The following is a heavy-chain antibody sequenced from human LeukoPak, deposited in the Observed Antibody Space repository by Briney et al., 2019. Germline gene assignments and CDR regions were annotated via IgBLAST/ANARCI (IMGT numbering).Heavy chain of an antibody. Sequence: SETLSLTCTVSGGSISSYYWSWIRQPPGKGLEWIGYIYYSGTTNYNPSLKSRVTISVDTSKNQFSLKLSSVTAADTAVYYCARGVYIAAAQYGYCGQGTLVTVSS. CDR2: IYYSGTT. V-gene: IGHV4-59*01. D-gene: IGHD6-13*01. CDR1: GGSISSYY. J-gene: IGHJ4*02. CDR3: ARGVYIAAAQYGY.